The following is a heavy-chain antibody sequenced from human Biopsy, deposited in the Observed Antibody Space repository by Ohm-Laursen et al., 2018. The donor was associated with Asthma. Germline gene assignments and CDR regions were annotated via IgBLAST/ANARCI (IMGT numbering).Heavy chain of an antibody. D-gene: IGHD2-2*01. CDR1: GGTFNTYV. V-gene: IGHV1-69*01. CDR3: ARKAVSCISRTCYSLDF. CDR2: INSVFGTT. Sequence: SSVKVSCKSLGGTFNTYVIGWVRQALGQGLQWMGGINSVFGTTTYPQKFQDRVTITADDSTSTVYMELSSLRSEDTAVYYCARKAVSCISRTCYSLDFWGQGTLVTVSS. J-gene: IGHJ4*02.